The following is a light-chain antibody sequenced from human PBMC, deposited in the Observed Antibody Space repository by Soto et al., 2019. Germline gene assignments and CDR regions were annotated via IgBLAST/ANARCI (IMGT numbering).Light chain of an antibody. V-gene: IGKV3-15*01. Sequence: EILMTPSQATPSASPAERATLSCRASQSVSSNLAWYQQKPGQSPRLLIYGASSRATGSPAGFSGSGAGTEFSLIISSLQYEDFAVYYCQQYNNWSFITFGQGTRLEIK. CDR2: GAS. CDR3: QQYNNWSFIT. J-gene: IGKJ5*01. CDR1: QSVSSN.